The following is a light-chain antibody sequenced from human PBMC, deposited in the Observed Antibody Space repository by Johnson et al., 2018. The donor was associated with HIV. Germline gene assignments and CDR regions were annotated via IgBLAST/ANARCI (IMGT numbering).Light chain of an antibody. J-gene: IGLJ1*01. CDR1: SSNIGNNY. CDR2: ENN. V-gene: IGLV1-51*02. Sequence: QSVLTQPPSMSAAPGQKVTISCSGSSSNIGNNYVSWYQQLPGTAPKLLIYENNKRPSGIPGRFSGSKSGPSATLGITGLQTGDEADYYCGTWDSSLTSYVFGAGTKVTVL. CDR3: GTWDSSLTSYV.